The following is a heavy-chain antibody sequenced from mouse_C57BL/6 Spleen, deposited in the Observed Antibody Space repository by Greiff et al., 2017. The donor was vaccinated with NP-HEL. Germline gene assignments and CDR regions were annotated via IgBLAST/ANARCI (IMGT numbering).Heavy chain of an antibody. CDR2: IDPSDSYT. Sequence: VQLQQPGAELVKPGASVKLSCKASGYTFTSYWMQWVKQRPGQGLEWIGEIDPSDSYTNYNQKFKGKATLTVDTSSSTAYMQLSSLTSEDSAVYYCARFGGNYTYWGQGTLVTVSA. CDR3: ARFGGNYTY. CDR1: GYTFTSYW. J-gene: IGHJ3*01. D-gene: IGHD2-1*01. V-gene: IGHV1-50*01.